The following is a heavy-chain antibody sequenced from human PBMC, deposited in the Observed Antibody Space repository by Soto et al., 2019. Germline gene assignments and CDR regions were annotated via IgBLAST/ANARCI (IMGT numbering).Heavy chain of an antibody. CDR3: ASHPQDIVVVPAAMGEYFGMDV. CDR2: IDPSDSYT. CDR1: GYSFASYW. J-gene: IGHJ6*02. D-gene: IGHD2-2*01. V-gene: IGHV5-10-1*01. Sequence: PGKSLKISCKGSGYSFASYWISWVRQMPGKGLEWMGRIDPSDSYTNYSPSFQGHVTISADNSISTAYLQWSSLKASDTAMYYCASHPQDIVVVPAAMGEYFGMDVWGQGTTVTVSS.